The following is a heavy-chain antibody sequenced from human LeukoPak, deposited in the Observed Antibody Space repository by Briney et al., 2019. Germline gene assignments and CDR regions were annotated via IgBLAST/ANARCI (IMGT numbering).Heavy chain of an antibody. D-gene: IGHD1-26*01. V-gene: IGHV4-39*07. CDR1: GGSISSSRYY. Sequence: SETLSLTCTVSGGSISSSRYYWGWIRQSPGKGLEWIGSIYYSGNTYYNPSLKSRVTISVDTSKNQFSLKLSSVTAADTAVYYCARAGGGVGATEDYWGQGTLVTVSS. CDR2: IYYSGNT. CDR3: ARAGGGVGATEDY. J-gene: IGHJ4*02.